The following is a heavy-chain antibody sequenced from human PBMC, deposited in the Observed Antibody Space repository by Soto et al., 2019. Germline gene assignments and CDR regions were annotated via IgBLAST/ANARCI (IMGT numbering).Heavy chain of an antibody. Sequence: SETLSLTCAVSGGSISSSNWWSWVRQPPGKGLEWIGEIYHSGSTNYNPSLKSRVTISVDKSKNQFSLKLSSVTAADTAVYYCARARGIQLWSSYFDYWGQGTLVTVS. CDR3: ARARGIQLWSSYFDY. CDR2: IYHSGST. J-gene: IGHJ4*02. CDR1: GGSISSSNW. V-gene: IGHV4-4*02. D-gene: IGHD5-18*01.